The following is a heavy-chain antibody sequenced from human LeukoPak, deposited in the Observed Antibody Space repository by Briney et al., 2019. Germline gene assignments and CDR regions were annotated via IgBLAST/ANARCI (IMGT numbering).Heavy chain of an antibody. D-gene: IGHD2-8*01. Sequence: TSETLSLTCTVSGGSISSGDYYWSWVRQPPGKGLEWIGEIYHSGSTHYSPSLKSRLSISVDPSKNQFSLKLSSVTAADTAVYYCARGGGYCTNNVCPPWFDPWGQGALVTVSS. J-gene: IGHJ5*02. CDR2: IYHSGST. CDR1: GGSISSGDYY. CDR3: ARGGGYCTNNVCPPWFDP. V-gene: IGHV4-39*07.